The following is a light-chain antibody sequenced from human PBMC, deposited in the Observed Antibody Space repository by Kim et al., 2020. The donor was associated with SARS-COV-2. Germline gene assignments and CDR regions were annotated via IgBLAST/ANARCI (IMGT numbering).Light chain of an antibody. CDR3: QQYDNLPYT. CDR2: DAS. CDR1: QDLTNY. V-gene: IGKV1-33*01. J-gene: IGKJ2*01. Sequence: EIKMTQSPSSLSASVGDRVTITCQASQDLTNYLNWYQQKSGKAPKLLIYDASNLEQGVPSRFSGSGFGTDFTFTISSLQPEDVATYYCQQYDNLPYTFGQGTKLEIK.